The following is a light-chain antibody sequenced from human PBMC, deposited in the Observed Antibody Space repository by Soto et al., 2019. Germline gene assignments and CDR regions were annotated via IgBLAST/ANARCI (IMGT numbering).Light chain of an antibody. CDR1: QNIVTS. V-gene: IGKV1-5*01. CDR2: NAS. Sequence: DIQMTQSPSTLSASVGDRVTINCRASQNIVTSLAWYQQTPGKAPKLLISNASTFESGVPSRFGGSLSGTEITLSITILPHDDVASYCCQLCVWQWTFGQGTKVDNK. J-gene: IGKJ1*01. CDR3: QLCVWQWT.